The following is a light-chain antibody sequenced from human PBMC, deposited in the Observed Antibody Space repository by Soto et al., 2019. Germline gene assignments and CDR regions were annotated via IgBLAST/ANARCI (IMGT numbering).Light chain of an antibody. Sequence: EIVMTQSPATLSVSPGERATLSCRASQSVSNNLAGYQKKPGQAPRLLIYGASTRATGIPARFSGSGSGTEFPLTISSLQSEDFAFYYCQQYNNWWTFGQGTRVDIK. CDR3: QQYNNWWT. V-gene: IGKV3-15*01. J-gene: IGKJ1*01. CDR2: GAS. CDR1: QSVSNN.